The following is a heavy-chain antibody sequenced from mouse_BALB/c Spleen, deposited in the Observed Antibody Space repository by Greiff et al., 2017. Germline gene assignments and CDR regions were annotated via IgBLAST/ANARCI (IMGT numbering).Heavy chain of an antibody. V-gene: IGHV1-18*01. CDR3: ARDMGLRRPAWFAY. Sequence: VQLQQSGPELVKPGASVKIPCKASGYTFTDYNMDWVKQSHGKSLEWIGDINPNNGGTIYNQKFKGKATLTVDKSSSTAYMELRSLTSEDTAVYYCARDMGLRRPAWFAYWGQGTLVTVSA. D-gene: IGHD2-4*01. CDR1: GYTFTDYN. CDR2: INPNNGGT. J-gene: IGHJ3*01.